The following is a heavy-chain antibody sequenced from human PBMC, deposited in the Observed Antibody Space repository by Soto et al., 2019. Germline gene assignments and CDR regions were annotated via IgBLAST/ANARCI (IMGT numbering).Heavy chain of an antibody. D-gene: IGHD5-18*01. V-gene: IGHV1-3*01. Sequence: GASVKVSCKASGYTFTSYAMHWVRQAPGQRLEWMGWINAGNGNTKYSQKFQGRVTITRDTSASTAYMELSSLRSEDTAVYYCARVGYSYGYPNYYYCGMDVWGQGTTVTVSS. J-gene: IGHJ6*02. CDR2: INAGNGNT. CDR1: GYTFTSYA. CDR3: ARVGYSYGYPNYYYCGMDV.